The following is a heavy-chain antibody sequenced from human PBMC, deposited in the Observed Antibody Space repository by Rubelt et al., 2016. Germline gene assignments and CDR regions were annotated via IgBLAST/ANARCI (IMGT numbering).Heavy chain of an antibody. CDR2: INHSGST. D-gene: IGHD6-13*01. J-gene: IGHJ6*02. Sequence: QVQLQQWGAGLLKPSETLSLTCAVYGGSFSGYYWSWIRQPPGKGLEWIGEINHSGSTNYNPSLKSRVAISVDTSKNQFSLKLSSVTSADTAVYYCARGRSSSWYVKGMDVWGQGTTVTVSS. CDR3: ARGRSSSWYVKGMDV. V-gene: IGHV4-34*01. CDR1: GGSFSGYY.